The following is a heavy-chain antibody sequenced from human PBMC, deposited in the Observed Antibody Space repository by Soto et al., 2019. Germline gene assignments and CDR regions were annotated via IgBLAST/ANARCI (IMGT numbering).Heavy chain of an antibody. Sequence: QLQLQESGPGLVKPSETLSLTCTVSGGSISSSSYYWGWIRQPPGKGLEWIGSIYYSGSTYYNPSLKSRVTISVDTSKNQFSLKLSSVTAADTAVYYCASHIVAVPAARTYYYYYYGMDVWGQGTTVTVSS. CDR1: GGSISSSSYY. CDR3: ASHIVAVPAARTYYYYYYGMDV. V-gene: IGHV4-39*01. CDR2: IYYSGST. D-gene: IGHD2-2*01. J-gene: IGHJ6*02.